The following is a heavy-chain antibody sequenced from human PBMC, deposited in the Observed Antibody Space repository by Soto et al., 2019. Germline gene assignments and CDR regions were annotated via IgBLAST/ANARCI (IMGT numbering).Heavy chain of an antibody. D-gene: IGHD2-21*02. V-gene: IGHV4-39*01. J-gene: IGHJ4*02. Sequence: SETLSLTCTVSDDSVSSSSYYLGWIRQPPGKGLEWIGDIYYSGSPSYNPSLKSRVTISLDTSRNQISLKLNSVTAADTAVYYYARRDCGGDGYSWYYWCQGTLVTVSS. CDR1: DDSVSSSSYY. CDR2: IYYSGSP. CDR3: ARRDCGGDGYSWYY.